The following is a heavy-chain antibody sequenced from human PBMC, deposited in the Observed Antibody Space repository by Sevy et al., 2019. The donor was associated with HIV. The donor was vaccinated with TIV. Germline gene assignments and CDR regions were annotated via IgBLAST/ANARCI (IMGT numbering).Heavy chain of an antibody. V-gene: IGHV3-23*01. CDR2: ISGSGGST. CDR1: GFTFSSYA. Sequence: GGSLRLSCAASGFTFSSYAMSWVRQAPGKGLEWVSAISGSGGSTYYADSVKGRFTISRDNSKNPLYLQMNSLRAEDTAVYYWAKVMSAAGYYFDYWGQGTLVTVSS. J-gene: IGHJ4*02. D-gene: IGHD6-13*01. CDR3: AKVMSAAGYYFDY.